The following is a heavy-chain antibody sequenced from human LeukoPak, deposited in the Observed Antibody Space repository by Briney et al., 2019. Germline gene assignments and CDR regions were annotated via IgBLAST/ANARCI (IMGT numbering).Heavy chain of an antibody. CDR2: IYYSGST. J-gene: IGHJ4*02. V-gene: IGHV4-39*07. D-gene: IGHD3-9*01. CDR3: ARRPVYDILTRTDFDY. CDR1: GGSISSSSYY. Sequence: PSETLSLTCTVSGGSISSSSYYWGWIRQPPGKGLEWIGSIYYSGSTYYNPSLKSRVTISVDTSKNQFSLKLSSVTAADTAVYYCARRPVYDILTRTDFDYWGQGTLVTVSS.